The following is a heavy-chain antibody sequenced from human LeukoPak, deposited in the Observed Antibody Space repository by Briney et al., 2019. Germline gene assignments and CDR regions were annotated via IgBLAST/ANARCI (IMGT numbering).Heavy chain of an antibody. CDR2: ISSSSSYI. CDR3: ARDPDPYSSSSVGY. V-gene: IGHV3-21*01. Sequence: GGSLRLSCAASGFTFSSYSMNCVRQAPGKGLEWVSSISSSSSYIYYADSVKGRFTISRDNAKNSLYLQMNSMRDEDTAVYYYARDPDPYSSSSVGYWGQGTLVTVSS. CDR1: GFTFSSYS. D-gene: IGHD6-6*01. J-gene: IGHJ4*02.